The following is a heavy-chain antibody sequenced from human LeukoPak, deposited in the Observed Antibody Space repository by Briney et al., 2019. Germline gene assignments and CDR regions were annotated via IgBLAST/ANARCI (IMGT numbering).Heavy chain of an antibody. D-gene: IGHD3-9*01. J-gene: IGHJ4*02. CDR1: GFTFDDCA. Sequence: GRSLRLSCAASGFTFDDCAMHWVRQAPGKGLELVSGISWNSGSICYADSVKGRFTISRDNAKNSLYLKMNSLRDEDTALYYCAKDKGYDILTGFDYWGQGTLVTVSS. V-gene: IGHV3-9*01. CDR3: AKDKGYDILTGFDY. CDR2: ISWNSGSI.